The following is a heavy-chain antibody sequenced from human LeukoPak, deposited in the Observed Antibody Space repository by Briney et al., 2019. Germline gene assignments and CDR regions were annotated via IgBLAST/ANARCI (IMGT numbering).Heavy chain of an antibody. D-gene: IGHD3-22*01. V-gene: IGHV4-59*08. CDR2: IYYTGST. CDR3: ARGYDGSGYYYRNWYFDL. CDR1: DGSINGYY. J-gene: IGHJ2*01. Sequence: PSETLSLTCTVSDGSINGYYWSWIRQSPGKGLESLGYIYYTGSTNYNPSLKSRVTMSVDTSKNQFSLKLSSVTAADTAVYYCARGYDGSGYYYRNWYFDLWGRGTLVTVSS.